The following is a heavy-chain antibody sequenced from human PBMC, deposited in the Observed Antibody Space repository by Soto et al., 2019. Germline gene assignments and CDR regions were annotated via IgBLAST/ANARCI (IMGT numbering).Heavy chain of an antibody. CDR3: PGDQGWRDLVWGLDP. D-gene: IGHD3-16*01. V-gene: IGHV1-46*03. CDR2: IYPGGVNV. J-gene: IGHJ5*02. CDR1: GYRFTSHY. Sequence: GASVKVCCKAIGYRFTSHYMHWVRQAPGQGLEWMGTIYPGGVNVAYAQKFEGRVTMTKDTSTSTVYMELNSLTSEDTAVYYCPGDQGWRDLVWGLDPWGKGTLDTVSS.